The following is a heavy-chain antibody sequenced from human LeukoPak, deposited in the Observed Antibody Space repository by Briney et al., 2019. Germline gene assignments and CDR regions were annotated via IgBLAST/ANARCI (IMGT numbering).Heavy chain of an antibody. Sequence: ASETLSLTCTVSGGSISIYYWSWIRQPPGKGLEWVGYIYYSGSTKYKPSLKSRVTISVDTSKNQFSLKLSSVTAADTAVDYCTRGKSIDIWGQGTMVTVSS. D-gene: IGHD5/OR15-5a*01. J-gene: IGHJ3*02. CDR1: GGSISIYY. CDR3: TRGKSIDI. CDR2: IYYSGST. V-gene: IGHV4-59*01.